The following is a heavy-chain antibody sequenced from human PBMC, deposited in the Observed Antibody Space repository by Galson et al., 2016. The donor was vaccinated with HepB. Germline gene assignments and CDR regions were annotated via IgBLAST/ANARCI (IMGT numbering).Heavy chain of an antibody. CDR2: ISGSGGET. J-gene: IGHJ2*01. V-gene: IGHV3-23*01. CDR1: GFTFSSYA. D-gene: IGHD3-10*01. CDR3: ASGIAVTTSNSFWYFDL. Sequence: SLRLSCAASGFTFSSYAMTWVRQAPGKGLDWVSTISGSGGETHYADSVKGRFTISRDNSKNTLYLQMTSLRAEDTAVYYCASGIAVTTSNSFWYFDLWGRGTLVTVSS.